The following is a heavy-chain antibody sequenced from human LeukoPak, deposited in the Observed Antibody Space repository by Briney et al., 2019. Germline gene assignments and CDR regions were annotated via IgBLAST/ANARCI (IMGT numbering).Heavy chain of an antibody. CDR1: GDSVSSNSAA. J-gene: IGHJ6*02. V-gene: IGHV6-1*01. CDR3: ARVGQYNWNVNGMDV. CDR2: TYYRSKWYN. Sequence: SQTLSLTCAISGDSVSSNSAAWNRIRQSPSRGLEWLGRTYYRSKWYNDYAVSVKSRITINPDTSKNQFSLQLNSVTPGDTAVYYCARVGQYNWNVNGMDVWGQGTTVTVSS. D-gene: IGHD1-1*01.